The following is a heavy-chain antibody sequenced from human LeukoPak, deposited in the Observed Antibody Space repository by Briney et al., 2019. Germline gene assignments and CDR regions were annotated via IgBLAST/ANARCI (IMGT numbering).Heavy chain of an antibody. J-gene: IGHJ4*02. CDR3: ARVNRWELRVDY. Sequence: SQTLSLTCTVSGVSISSGDYYGSWIRQPPGKGLEWIGYIYYSGSTYYNPSLKSRVTISVDTCKNQFSLNLSSVTAADTAVYYCARVNRWELRVDYWGQGTLVTVCS. V-gene: IGHV4-30-4*01. CDR1: GVSISSGDYY. CDR2: IYYSGST. D-gene: IGHD1-26*01.